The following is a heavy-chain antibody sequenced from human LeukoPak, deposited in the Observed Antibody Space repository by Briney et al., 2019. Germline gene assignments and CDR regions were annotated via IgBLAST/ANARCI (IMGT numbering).Heavy chain of an antibody. D-gene: IGHD2-2*01. CDR2: IIPILGIA. CDR3: AREGGYCSTTSCYWDPNYFDY. V-gene: IGHV1-69*04. Sequence: AVKVTCKACGGTFSSYTISGVRQAPGRGREWMGRIIPILGIANYDQTIQGRVTITEDKSTSKASMELSSMRSEDTAVYYCAREGGYCSTTSCYWDPNYFDYWGQGTLVTVSS. CDR1: GGTFSSYT. J-gene: IGHJ4*02.